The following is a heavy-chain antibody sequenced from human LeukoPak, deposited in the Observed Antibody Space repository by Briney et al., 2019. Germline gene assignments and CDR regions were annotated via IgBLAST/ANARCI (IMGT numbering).Heavy chain of an antibody. Sequence: SETLSLTCTVSGGSISSGGYYWSWIRQPPGRGLEWFGSIYYSGSTYYNPSLQSRVTMSVDTSKNQFSVKLSSVTAADTAVYYCARYDYSNYAFDYWGQGTLVTVSS. V-gene: IGHV4-39*01. J-gene: IGHJ4*02. CDR1: GGSISSGGYY. CDR2: IYYSGST. D-gene: IGHD4-11*01. CDR3: ARYDYSNYAFDY.